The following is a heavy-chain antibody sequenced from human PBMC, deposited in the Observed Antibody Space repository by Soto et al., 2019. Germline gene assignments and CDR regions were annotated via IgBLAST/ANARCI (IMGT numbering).Heavy chain of an antibody. J-gene: IGHJ3*02. D-gene: IGHD6-19*01. CDR1: GVTFSNYG. V-gene: IGHV3-30*18. Sequence: GGSLRLSWAAAGVTFSNYGSHWVRQAPGKGLEWVAVISYDGSNKYYADSVKGRFTISRDNSKNTLYLQMNSLRAEDTAVYYCAKSELGYSSGWYENHDAFDIWGQGTMVTVSS. CDR3: AKSELGYSSGWYENHDAFDI. CDR2: ISYDGSNK.